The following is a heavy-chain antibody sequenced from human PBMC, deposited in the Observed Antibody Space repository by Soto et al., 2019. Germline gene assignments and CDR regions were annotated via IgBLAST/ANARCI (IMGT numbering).Heavy chain of an antibody. CDR3: ARGWLQLWSTAGPYYFDY. CDR2: ISAYNGNT. D-gene: IGHD5-18*01. J-gene: IGHJ4*02. CDR1: GYTFTSYG. V-gene: IGHV1-18*01. Sequence: GASVKVSCKASGYTFTSYGISWVRQAPGQGLEWMGWISAYNGNTNYAQKLQGRVTMTTDTSTSTAYMELRSLRSDDTAVYYCARGWLQLWSTAGPYYFDYWGQGTLVTVSS.